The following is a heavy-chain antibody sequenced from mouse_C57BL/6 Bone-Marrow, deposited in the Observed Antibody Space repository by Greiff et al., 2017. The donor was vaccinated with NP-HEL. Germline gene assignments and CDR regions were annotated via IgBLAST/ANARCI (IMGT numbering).Heavy chain of an antibody. CDR2: IYWDDDK. CDR3: DRRVYHGHYGGYFDV. D-gene: IGHD2-1*01. Sequence: QVTLKVSGPGILQSSQTLSLTCSFSGFSLSTSGMGVSWIRQPSGKGLEWLAHIYWDDDKRYNPSLKSRLTISKDTSRNPVFLKITGVDTADTATYYCDRRVYHGHYGGYFDVWGKGTTVTVS. V-gene: IGHV8-12*01. J-gene: IGHJ1*03. CDR1: GFSLSTSGMG.